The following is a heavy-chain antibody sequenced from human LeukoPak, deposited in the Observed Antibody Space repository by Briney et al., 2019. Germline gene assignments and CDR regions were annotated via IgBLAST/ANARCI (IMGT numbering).Heavy chain of an antibody. CDR1: GGSISSGGYY. V-gene: IGHV4-31*03. CDR3: ARDQVVVVPAARAYYYYYYGMDV. CDR2: IYYSGST. D-gene: IGHD2-2*01. Sequence: PSETLSLTCTVSGGSISSGGYYWSWIRQHPGKGLEWIGYIYYSGSTYYNPSLKSRVTISVDTSKNQFSLKLSPVTAADTAVYYCARDQVVVVPAARAYYYYYYGMDVWGQGTTVTVSS. J-gene: IGHJ6*02.